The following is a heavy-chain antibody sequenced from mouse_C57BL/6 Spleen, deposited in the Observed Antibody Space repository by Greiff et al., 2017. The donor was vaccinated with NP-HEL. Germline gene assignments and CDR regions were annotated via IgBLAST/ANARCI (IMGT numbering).Heavy chain of an antibody. V-gene: IGHV1-80*01. D-gene: IGHD2-2*01. J-gene: IGHJ4*01. CDR1: GYAFSSYW. Sequence: QVQLQQSGAELVKPGASVKISCKASGYAFSSYWLNWVKQRPGKGLEWIGQIYPGDGDTNYNGKFKGKATLTADKSSSTAYMQLSSLTSEDSAVYFCARYYGYGSFYYAMDYWGQGTSVTVSS. CDR2: IYPGDGDT. CDR3: ARYYGYGSFYYAMDY.